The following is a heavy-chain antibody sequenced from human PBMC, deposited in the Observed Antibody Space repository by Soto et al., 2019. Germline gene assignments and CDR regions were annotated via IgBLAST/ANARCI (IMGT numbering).Heavy chain of an antibody. D-gene: IGHD3-3*01. V-gene: IGHV1-3*01. CDR3: ARDQIWKEEYYFDY. CDR1: GYTFTSYA. J-gene: IGHJ4*02. Sequence: GASVKVSCKASGYTFTSYAMHWVRQAPGQRLEWMGWINAGNGNTKYSQKFQGRVTITRDTSASTAYMELSSLRSEDTAVYYCARDQIWKEEYYFDYRGQGTLVTVSS. CDR2: INAGNGNT.